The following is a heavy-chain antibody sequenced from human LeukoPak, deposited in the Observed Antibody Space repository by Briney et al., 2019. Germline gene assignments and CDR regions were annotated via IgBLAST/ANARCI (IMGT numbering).Heavy chain of an antibody. D-gene: IGHD6-13*01. CDR2: ISGSGGST. CDR3: ARGTSGIAAVENYGMDV. CDR1: GFTFSSYA. Sequence: GGSLRLSCAASGFTFSSYAMSWVRQAPGKGLEWVSAISGSGGSTYYADSVKGRFTISRDNSKNTLYLQMNSLRAEDTAVYYCARGTSGIAAVENYGMDVWGQGTTVTVSS. J-gene: IGHJ6*02. V-gene: IGHV3-23*01.